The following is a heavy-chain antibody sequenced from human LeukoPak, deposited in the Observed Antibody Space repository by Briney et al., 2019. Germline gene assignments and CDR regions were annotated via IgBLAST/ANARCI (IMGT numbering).Heavy chain of an antibody. J-gene: IGHJ4*02. CDR1: GFTFSSYG. CDR2: IWYDGSNK. Sequence: GGSLRLSCAASGFTFSSYGMHWVRQAPGKGLEWVAVIWYDGSNKYYADSVKGRFTISRDNSENTLYLQMNSLRAEDTAVYYCAGSDRGYFDYWGQGTLVTASS. V-gene: IGHV3-33*01. CDR3: AGSDRGYFDY.